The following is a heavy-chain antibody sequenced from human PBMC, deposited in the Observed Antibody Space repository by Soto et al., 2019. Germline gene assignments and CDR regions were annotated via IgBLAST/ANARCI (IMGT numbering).Heavy chain of an antibody. J-gene: IGHJ3*02. CDR1: GYTFTSYG. Sequence: GASVKVSCKASGYTFTSYGISWVRQAHGQGLEWMGWISAYNGNTNYAQKLQGRVTMTTDTSTSTAYMELRSLRSDDTAVYYCARGGHDSSGYYSGNAFDIWGQGTMVTVSS. D-gene: IGHD3-22*01. CDR2: ISAYNGNT. CDR3: ARGGHDSSGYYSGNAFDI. V-gene: IGHV1-18*01.